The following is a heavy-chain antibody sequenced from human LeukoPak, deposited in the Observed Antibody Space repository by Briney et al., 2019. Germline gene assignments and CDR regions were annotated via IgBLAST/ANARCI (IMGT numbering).Heavy chain of an antibody. J-gene: IGHJ4*02. Sequence: SGGSLRLSCVASGFTFSDYSLKGVRQAPGKGLEWISYIGISSGNTKYADSAKGRFTISGDNAKNSLYLQMNSLRVEDTAVYYCARDHNYAFDNWGQGTLVTVSS. CDR1: GFTFSDYS. CDR2: IGISSGNT. D-gene: IGHD1-1*01. V-gene: IGHV3-48*04. CDR3: ARDHNYAFDN.